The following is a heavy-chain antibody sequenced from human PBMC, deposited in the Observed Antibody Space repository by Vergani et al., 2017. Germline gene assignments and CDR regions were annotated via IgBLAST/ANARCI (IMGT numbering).Heavy chain of an antibody. J-gene: IGHJ4*02. Sequence: EVQLVESGGGLVKPGGSLRLSCAASGFTFSSYSMNWVRQAPGKGLEWVSSISSSSSYIYYADSVKGRFTISRDNSENTLFLQMNSLRAEDTAVYYCAREEKGVLGFAYWGQGTLVTVSS. CDR1: GFTFSSYS. V-gene: IGHV3-21*01. CDR2: ISSSSSYI. D-gene: IGHD3-10*01. CDR3: AREEKGVLGFAY.